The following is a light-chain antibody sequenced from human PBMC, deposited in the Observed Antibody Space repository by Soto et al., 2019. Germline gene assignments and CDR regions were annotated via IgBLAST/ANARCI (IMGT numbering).Light chain of an antibody. CDR3: QQRSNWPYP. V-gene: IGKV3-11*01. J-gene: IGKJ2*01. CDR2: DAS. CDR1: QSVSSY. Sequence: EIVLTQSPATLSLSPGERATLSCRASQSVSSYLAWYQQKPGQAPRLLIYDASNRAPGIPARFSGSGSGTDFTLTSSSLEPEDFAVYYCQQRSNWPYPFGQGTKLEIK.